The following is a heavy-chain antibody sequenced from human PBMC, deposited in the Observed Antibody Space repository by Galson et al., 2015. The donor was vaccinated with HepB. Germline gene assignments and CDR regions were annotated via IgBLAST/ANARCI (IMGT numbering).Heavy chain of an antibody. CDR2: INHSGST. V-gene: IGHV4-34*01. CDR1: GGSFSGYY. D-gene: IGHD6-13*01. J-gene: IGHJ4*02. Sequence: SETLSLTCAVYGGSFSGYYWSWIRQPPGKGLEWIGEINHSGSTNYNPSLKSRVTISVDTSKNQFSLKLSSVTAADTAVYYCASTASSSWYTFDYWGQGTLVTVSS. CDR3: ASTASSSWYTFDY.